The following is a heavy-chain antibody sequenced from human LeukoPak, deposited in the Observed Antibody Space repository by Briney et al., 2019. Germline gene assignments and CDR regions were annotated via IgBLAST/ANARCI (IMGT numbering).Heavy chain of an antibody. D-gene: IGHD2-8*01. Sequence: GASVKVSCKASGYTFTSYGISWVRQAPGQGLEWMGWISAYNGNTNYAQKLQGRVTMTTDTSTSTAYMELRSLRSDDTAVYYCARIRKVLMVYARGNWFDPWGQGTLVTVPS. J-gene: IGHJ5*02. V-gene: IGHV1-18*01. CDR1: GYTFTSYG. CDR3: ARIRKVLMVYARGNWFDP. CDR2: ISAYNGNT.